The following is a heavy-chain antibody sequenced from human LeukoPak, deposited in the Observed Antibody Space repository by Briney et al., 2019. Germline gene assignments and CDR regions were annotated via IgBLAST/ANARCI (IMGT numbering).Heavy chain of an antibody. CDR2: IYTSGST. CDR1: GGSITIYY. Sequence: SETLSLTCTVSGGSITIYYWSWIRQPAGKGLEWIGRIYTSGSTNYNPSLKSRVTMSVDTSKNQFSLKLSSVTAADTAVYYCARLNRYFDWLSRYYYYYMDVWGKGTTVTVSS. CDR3: ARLNRYFDWLSRYYYYYMDV. V-gene: IGHV4-4*07. D-gene: IGHD3-9*01. J-gene: IGHJ6*03.